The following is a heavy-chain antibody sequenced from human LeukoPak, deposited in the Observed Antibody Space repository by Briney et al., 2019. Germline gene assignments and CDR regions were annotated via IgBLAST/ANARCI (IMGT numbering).Heavy chain of an antibody. V-gene: IGHV3-48*03. D-gene: IGHD6-19*01. J-gene: IGHJ4*02. CDR2: ISSSGSTI. Sequence: GGSLRLSCAASGFTFSSYEMNWVRQAPGKGLEWVSYISSSGSTIYYADPVKGRFTISRDNAKNSLYLQMNSLRAEDTAVYYCARIAVAGDDYWGQGTLVTVSS. CDR3: ARIAVAGDDY. CDR1: GFTFSSYE.